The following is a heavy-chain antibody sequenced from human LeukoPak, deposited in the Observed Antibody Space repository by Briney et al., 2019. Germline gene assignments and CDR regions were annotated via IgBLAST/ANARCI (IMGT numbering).Heavy chain of an antibody. D-gene: IGHD1-26*01. CDR2: ISFDGSNK. CDR3: ARGGDIGSYSETNPLPY. V-gene: IGHV3-30-3*01. CDR1: GFAFSSYS. J-gene: IGHJ4*02. Sequence: GSLRLSCAASGFAFSSYSMHWVRQAPGKGLEWVALISFDGSNKYSADSMKGRFTISRDNFKNTLYLQMNGLRSEDTAVYYCARGGDIGSYSETNPLPYWGQGTLVTVPS.